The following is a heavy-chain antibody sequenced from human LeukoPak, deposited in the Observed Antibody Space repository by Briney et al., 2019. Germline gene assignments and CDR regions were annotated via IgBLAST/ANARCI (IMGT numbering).Heavy chain of an antibody. CDR2: IYTSGSS. CDR3: ARDHEQLGLGYYYYYMDV. CDR1: GGSISSYY. Sequence: SETLSLTCTVSGGSISSYYWSWIRQPAGKGLEWIGRIYTSGSSNYNPSIKSRVTMSVDTSKNQFSLKLSSVTAADTAVYYCARDHEQLGLGYYYYYMDVWGKGTTVTVSS. D-gene: IGHD6-13*01. V-gene: IGHV4-4*07. J-gene: IGHJ6*03.